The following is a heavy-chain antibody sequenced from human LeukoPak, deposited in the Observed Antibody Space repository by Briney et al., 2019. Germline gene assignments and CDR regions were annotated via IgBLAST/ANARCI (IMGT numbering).Heavy chain of an antibody. D-gene: IGHD6-13*01. CDR1: GGSISSSSYY. CDR2: IYYSGST. CDR3: AGLISSWYQTNDY. J-gene: IGHJ4*02. V-gene: IGHV4-39*07. Sequence: PSETLSLTCTVSGGSISSSSYYWGWIRQPPGKGLEWIGSIYYSGSTNYNPSLKSRVTISVDTSKNQFSLKLSSVTAADTAVYYCAGLISSWYQTNDYWGQGTLVTVSS.